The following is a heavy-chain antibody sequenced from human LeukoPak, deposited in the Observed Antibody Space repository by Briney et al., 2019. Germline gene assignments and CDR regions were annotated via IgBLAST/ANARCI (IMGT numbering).Heavy chain of an antibody. V-gene: IGHV4-59*01. CDR2: IFYSGST. J-gene: IGHJ4*02. Sequence: ETLSLTCNVSGGSISSNYWSWIRQPPGRGLEWIGYIFYSGSTNYNPSLTSRVTISVDTSKNQFSLKLSSVTAADTAVYYCARMGSYYDSSGYFLDYWGQGTLVTVSS. D-gene: IGHD3-22*01. CDR1: GGSISSNY. CDR3: ARMGSYYDSSGYFLDY.